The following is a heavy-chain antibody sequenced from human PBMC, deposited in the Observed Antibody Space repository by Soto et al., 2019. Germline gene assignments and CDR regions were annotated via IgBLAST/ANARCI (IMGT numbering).Heavy chain of an antibody. CDR2: ISYDGSNK. D-gene: IGHD5-12*01. CDR1: GFTFSSYG. J-gene: IGHJ3*02. V-gene: IGHV3-30*18. CDR3: AKDRGEMATIREHDAFDI. Sequence: GGSLRLSCAASGFTFSSYGMHWVRQAPGKGLEWVAVISYDGSNKYYADSVKGRFTISRDNSKNTLYLQMNSLRAEDTAVYYCAKDRGEMATIREHDAFDIWGQGTMVTVSS.